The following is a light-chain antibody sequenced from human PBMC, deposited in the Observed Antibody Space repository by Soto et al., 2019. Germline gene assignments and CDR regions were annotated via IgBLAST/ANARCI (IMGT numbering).Light chain of an antibody. CDR3: PQYNYYWT. CDR1: QIISRW. J-gene: IGKJ1*01. Sequence: DIQMTQSPSTLSASVGDRVTITCRASQIISRWLACYQQKPGKAPKLLIYDASNLESGVQPRLRGSGSGTEFYLTIRSLQPDDFGTYYCPQYNYYWTVGPGTKVENK. V-gene: IGKV1-5*01. CDR2: DAS.